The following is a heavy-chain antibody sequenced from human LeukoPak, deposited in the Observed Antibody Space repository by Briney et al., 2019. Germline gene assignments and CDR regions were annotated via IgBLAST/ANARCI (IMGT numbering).Heavy chain of an antibody. Sequence: ASVTVSCTASGYTFTCYYMHWVRQAPGQGLEWMGWINPNSGGTNYAQKFQGRVTMTRDTSISTAYMELSRLRSDDTAVYYCARDLFYYYDSSGYYDVDYWGQGTLVTVSS. CDR3: ARDLFYYYDSSGYYDVDY. V-gene: IGHV1-2*02. CDR2: INPNSGGT. CDR1: GYTFTCYY. D-gene: IGHD3-22*01. J-gene: IGHJ4*02.